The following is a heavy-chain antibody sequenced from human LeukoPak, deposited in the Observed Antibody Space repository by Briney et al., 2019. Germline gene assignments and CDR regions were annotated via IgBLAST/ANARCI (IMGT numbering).Heavy chain of an antibody. V-gene: IGHV3-30*02. CDR3: VKDGYCSSASCYAGHLFDA. Sequence: GGSLRLSCIASGFIFTNYGMHWVRQAPGKGLDWVAFIRIDESDKNYADSVKGRFTVSRDNSKNTVYLQMSSLRPDDTAVYYCVKDGYCSSASCYAGHLFDAWGRGTLVTVSS. CDR1: GFIFTNYG. J-gene: IGHJ5*02. CDR2: IRIDESDK. D-gene: IGHD2-2*03.